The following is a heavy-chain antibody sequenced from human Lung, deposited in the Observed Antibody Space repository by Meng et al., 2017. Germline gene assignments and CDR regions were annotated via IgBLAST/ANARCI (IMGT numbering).Heavy chain of an antibody. Sequence: EVQLVESGGGLVKPGGSLSLSWAASGFTFSSDRMNWVRQDPGKGLEWVSAISSSSAYADAVKGRFTISRDNAKNSLYLQMNSLRAEDTAVYYCARGRVVVAATPSDYWGQGTLVTVSS. CDR3: ARGRVVVAATPSDY. CDR2: ISSSSA. D-gene: IGHD2-15*01. V-gene: IGHV3-21*01. CDR1: GFTFSSDR. J-gene: IGHJ4*02.